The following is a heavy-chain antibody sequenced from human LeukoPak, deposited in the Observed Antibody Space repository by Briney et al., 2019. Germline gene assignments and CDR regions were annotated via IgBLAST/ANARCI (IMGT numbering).Heavy chain of an antibody. CDR1: GYTFTSYG. V-gene: IGHV1-18*01. J-gene: IGHJ6*02. D-gene: IGHD3-9*01. CDR3: ARGPVRYFDWTTFYYYYYGMDV. Sequence: ASVKVSSKASGYTFTSYGISWVRQAPGQGLEWMGWISAYNGNTNYAQKLQGRVTMTTDTSTSTAYMELRSLRSDDTAVYYCARGPVRYFDWTTFYYYYYGMDVWGQGTTVTVSS. CDR2: ISAYNGNT.